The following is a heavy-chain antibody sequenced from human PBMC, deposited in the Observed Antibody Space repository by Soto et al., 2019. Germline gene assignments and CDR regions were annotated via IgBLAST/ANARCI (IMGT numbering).Heavy chain of an antibody. CDR1: GGTFGSYA. D-gene: IGHD2-15*01. CDR3: ASDRGGFCNDTGCYSRDY. J-gene: IGHJ4*02. CDR2: IIPIFGTA. V-gene: IGHV1-69*13. Sequence: GASVKVSCKASGGTFGSYAISWVRQAPGRGLEWMGGIIPIFGTANYAQKFQGRVTITADESTSTAYMELSSLRSEDTAVYYCASDRGGFCNDTGCYSRDYWXRGTLVTVSS.